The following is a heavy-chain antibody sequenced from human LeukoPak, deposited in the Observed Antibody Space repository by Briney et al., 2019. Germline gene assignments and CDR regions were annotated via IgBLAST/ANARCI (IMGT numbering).Heavy chain of an antibody. CDR3: AREGAGGIVVVVAAADY. J-gene: IGHJ4*02. V-gene: IGHV4-4*02. Sequence: SGTLSLTSAVSGGSISRSNWWSWVRQPPGKGLEWIGEIYHSGSTNYNPSLKSRVTISVDTSKNQFSLKLSSVTAADTAVYYCAREGAGGIVVVVAAADYWGQGTLVAVSS. D-gene: IGHD2-15*01. CDR2: IYHSGST. CDR1: GGSISRSNW.